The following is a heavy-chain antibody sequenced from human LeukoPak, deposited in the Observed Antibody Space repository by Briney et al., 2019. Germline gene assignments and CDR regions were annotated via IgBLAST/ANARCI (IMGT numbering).Heavy chain of an antibody. D-gene: IGHD3-22*01. J-gene: IGHJ4*02. V-gene: IGHV3-21*01. CDR2: ISSSSSYI. CDR3: ARDPETYYYDR. CDR1: GFTFSSYW. Sequence: PGGSLRLSCAASGFTFSSYWMSWVRQAPGKGLEWVSSISSSSSYIYYADSVKGRFTISRDNAKNSLYLQMNSLRAEDTAVYYCARDPETYYYDRWGQGTLVTVSS.